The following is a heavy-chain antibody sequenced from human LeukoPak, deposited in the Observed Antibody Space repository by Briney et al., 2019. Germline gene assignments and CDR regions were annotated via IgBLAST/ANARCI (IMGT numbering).Heavy chain of an antibody. V-gene: IGHV1-2*06. CDR3: ARGLSYYYDSSGYYSTFDY. Sequence: ASVKVSCKASGYTFTGYYMHWVRQAPGQGLEWMGRINPNSGGTNYAQKFQGRVTMTRDTSISTAYMELSRLRSDDTAVYYCARGLSYYYDSSGYYSTFDYWGQGTLVTVSS. CDR1: GYTFTGYY. D-gene: IGHD3-22*01. CDR2: INPNSGGT. J-gene: IGHJ4*02.